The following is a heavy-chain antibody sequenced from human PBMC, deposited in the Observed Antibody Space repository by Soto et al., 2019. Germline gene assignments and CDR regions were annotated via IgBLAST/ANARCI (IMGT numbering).Heavy chain of an antibody. Sequence: GGSLRLSCAASGFTFSSYGMHWVRQAPGKGLEWVSVISYDGSNKYYADSVKGRFTISRDNSKNTLYLQMNSLRAEDTAVYYCAKTFTVTTTFDYWGQGTLVTVSS. CDR3: AKTFTVTTTFDY. V-gene: IGHV3-30*18. CDR1: GFTFSSYG. D-gene: IGHD4-17*01. J-gene: IGHJ4*02. CDR2: ISYDGSNK.